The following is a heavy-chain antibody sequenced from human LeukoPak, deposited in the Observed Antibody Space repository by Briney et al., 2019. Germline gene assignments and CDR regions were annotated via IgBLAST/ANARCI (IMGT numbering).Heavy chain of an antibody. D-gene: IGHD6-6*01. CDR1: GGSISSHY. CDR3: ARVARYSSSSGYYYYYYYMDV. Sequence: SETLSLTCTVSGGSISSHYWSWIRQPPGKGLEWIGFGYYSGSTNTNYNPSLKSRVTISVDTSKNQFSLKLSPVTAADTAVYYCARVARYSSSSGYYYYYYYMDVWGKGTTVTVSS. CDR2: GYYSGSTNT. J-gene: IGHJ6*03. V-gene: IGHV4-59*11.